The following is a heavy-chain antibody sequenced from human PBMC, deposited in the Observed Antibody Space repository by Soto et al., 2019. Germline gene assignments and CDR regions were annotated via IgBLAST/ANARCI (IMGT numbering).Heavy chain of an antibody. CDR1: AFTLSKFV. D-gene: IGHD1-1*01. CDR2: TSNDGSNT. V-gene: IGHV3-30-3*01. Sequence: QVQLVESGGGVVQPGRSLRLSCAASAFTLSKFVMHWVRQAPGKGLERVAVTSNDGSNTYYADSVKGRFTISRDNSKNTLYLQMNSLITEDTAVYYCARGNMDVWGQGTTVTVSS. CDR3: ARGNMDV. J-gene: IGHJ6*02.